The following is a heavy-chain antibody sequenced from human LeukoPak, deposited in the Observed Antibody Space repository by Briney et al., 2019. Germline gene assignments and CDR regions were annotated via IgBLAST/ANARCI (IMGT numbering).Heavy chain of an antibody. CDR3: AKNQAYSGGWYVDY. Sequence: PGGSLRLSCAASGFTFSSYAMSWVRQAPGKGLEWVSAISGSGGSTYYADSVKGRFTISRDNSKNTLYLQMNSLRAEDTAVYYCAKNQAYSGGWYVDYWGQGTLVTVSS. CDR2: ISGSGGST. V-gene: IGHV3-23*01. CDR1: GFTFSSYA. J-gene: IGHJ4*02. D-gene: IGHD6-25*01.